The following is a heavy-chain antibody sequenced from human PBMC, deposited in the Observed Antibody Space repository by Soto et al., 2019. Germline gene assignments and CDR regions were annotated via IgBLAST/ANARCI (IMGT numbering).Heavy chain of an antibody. J-gene: IGHJ1*01. Sequence: QVQLVQSGVEVKKPGASVKVSCKASGYPFTPFGFPWGGQPLGQGLQWMGWINAFNGNTNYAQKLQGRVTMTTDTSTSTAYMELRSLRSDDTAVYYCARQNAEYFQNWGQGTLVTVS. CDR3: ARQNAEYFQN. CDR2: INAFNGNT. V-gene: IGHV1-18*01. CDR1: GYPFTPFG.